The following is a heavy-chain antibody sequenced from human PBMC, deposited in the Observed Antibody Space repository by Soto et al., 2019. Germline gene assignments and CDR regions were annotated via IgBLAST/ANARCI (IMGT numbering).Heavy chain of an antibody. CDR2: ISYSGAT. CDR1: GASISGYH. J-gene: IGHJ5*01. Sequence: SETLSLTCTVSGASISGYHWSWIRQFPGKGLECLGYISYSGATNYNPSLKSRVTMSIDTSKNQFSLHLNSVTPDDTAVYYCVRLIGNSWLDSWGQGTLVTVSS. V-gene: IGHV4-59*08. CDR3: VRLIGNSWLDS.